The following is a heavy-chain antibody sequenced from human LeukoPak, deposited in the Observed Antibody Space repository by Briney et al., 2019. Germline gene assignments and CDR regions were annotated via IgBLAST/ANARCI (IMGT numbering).Heavy chain of an antibody. Sequence: SETLSLTCTVSGGSISSSSYYWGWIRQPPGKGLEWIGSIYYSGSTYYNPSLKSRVTISADTSKNQFSLKLSSVTAADTAVYYCARLRSAAGSGPSDYWGQGTLVTVSS. D-gene: IGHD6-13*01. CDR2: IYYSGST. CDR3: ARLRSAAGSGPSDY. V-gene: IGHV4-39*01. CDR1: GGSISSSSYY. J-gene: IGHJ4*02.